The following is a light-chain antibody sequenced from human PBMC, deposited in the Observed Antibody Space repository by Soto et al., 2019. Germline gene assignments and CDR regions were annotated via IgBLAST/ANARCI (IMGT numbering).Light chain of an antibody. J-gene: IGKJ1*01. CDR1: QDVSNY. V-gene: IGKV1-5*03. CDR3: QQYNSYWT. CDR2: KAS. Sequence: DIQMTQSPSSLSASVGDRVTITCQASQDVSNYLNWYQQKLGKAPKLLIYKASSLQIGVPSRFSGSGSGTEFTLTISSLQPDDFATYYCQQYNSYWTFGQGTKVDIK.